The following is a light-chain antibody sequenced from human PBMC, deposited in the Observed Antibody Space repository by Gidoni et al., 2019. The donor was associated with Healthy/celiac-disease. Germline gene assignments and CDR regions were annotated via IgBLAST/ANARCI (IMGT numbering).Light chain of an antibody. CDR2: KAS. CDR1: QSISSW. J-gene: IGKJ5*01. V-gene: IGKV1-5*03. CDR3: QQYNTYSVT. Sequence: IQITQSPSTLSASVGDRVTITCRASQSISSWFAWYQQKPEKAPKRLIYKASSLESGVPSRFSGSGSGTEFTLTISSLQPDDFATYYCQQYNTYSVTFGQGTRLEIK.